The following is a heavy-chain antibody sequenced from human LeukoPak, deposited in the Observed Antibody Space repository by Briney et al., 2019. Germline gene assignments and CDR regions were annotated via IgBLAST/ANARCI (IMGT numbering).Heavy chain of an antibody. CDR2: IYTSGST. D-gene: IGHD3-10*01. CDR1: GGSFSGYY. CDR3: ARSTGSGYYMDV. V-gene: IGHV4-59*10. Sequence: SGTLSRTCAVYGGSFSGYYWSWIRQPAGKGLEWIGRIYTSGSTNYNPSLKSRVTMSVDTSKNQFSLKLSSVTAADTAVYYCARSTGSGYYMDVRGKGTTVTISS. J-gene: IGHJ6*03.